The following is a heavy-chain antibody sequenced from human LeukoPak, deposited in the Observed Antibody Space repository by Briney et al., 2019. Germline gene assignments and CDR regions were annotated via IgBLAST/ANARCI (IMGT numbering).Heavy chain of an antibody. Sequence: SETLSLTCTVSGVSISSYYWSWIRQPPGKGLEGIGHIYYSGGANYNPSLKSRVTISLDTSRSQFSLKLSSVTAAGTAVYYCARDGGYPLGAFDIWGLGTLVTVSS. D-gene: IGHD6-13*01. J-gene: IGHJ3*02. V-gene: IGHV4-59*01. CDR2: IYYSGGA. CDR1: GVSISSYY. CDR3: ARDGGYPLGAFDI.